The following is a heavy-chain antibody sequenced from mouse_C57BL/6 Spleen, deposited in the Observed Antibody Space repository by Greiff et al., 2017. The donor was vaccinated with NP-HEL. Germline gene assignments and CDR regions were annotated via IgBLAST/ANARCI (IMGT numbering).Heavy chain of an antibody. CDR2: ISSGGSYT. Sequence: EVKLQESGGDLVKPGGSLKLSCAASGFTFSSYGMSWVRQTPDKRLEWVATISSGGSYTYYPDSVKGRFTISRDNAKNTLYLQMSSLKSEDTAMYYCARRVDSSGYGFAYWGQGTLVTVSA. D-gene: IGHD3-2*02. J-gene: IGHJ3*01. CDR1: GFTFSSYG. V-gene: IGHV5-6*02. CDR3: ARRVDSSGYGFAY.